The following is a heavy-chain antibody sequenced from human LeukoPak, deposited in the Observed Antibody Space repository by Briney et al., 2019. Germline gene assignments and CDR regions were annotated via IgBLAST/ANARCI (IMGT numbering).Heavy chain of an antibody. J-gene: IGHJ4*02. CDR2: INSDGSTI. CDR1: GFTFSSYW. CDR3: ARDLELVYYDSSGYDY. D-gene: IGHD3-22*01. V-gene: IGHV3-74*01. Sequence: PGGSLRLSCAASGFTFSSYWMHWLRQAPGKGLVWVSRINSDGSTINYADSVKGRFTISRDNAKNTLYLQMNILRAEDTAVYYCARDLELVYYDSSGYDYWGRGTQVIVSS.